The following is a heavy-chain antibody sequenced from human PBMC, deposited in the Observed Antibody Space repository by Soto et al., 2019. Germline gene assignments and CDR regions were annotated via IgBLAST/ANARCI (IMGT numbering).Heavy chain of an antibody. Sequence: GGSLRLSCAASGFTFSSYAMHWVRQAPGKGLEWVAVISYDGSNKYYADSVKGRFTISRDNSKNTLYLQMNSLRAEDTAVYYCAREYFDWSIYYYYGMDVWGQGTTVTVSS. D-gene: IGHD3-9*01. CDR3: AREYFDWSIYYYYGMDV. J-gene: IGHJ6*02. CDR2: ISYDGSNK. CDR1: GFTFSSYA. V-gene: IGHV3-30-3*01.